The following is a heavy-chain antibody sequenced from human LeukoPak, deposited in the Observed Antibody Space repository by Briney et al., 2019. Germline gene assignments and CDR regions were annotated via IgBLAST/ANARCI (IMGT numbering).Heavy chain of an antibody. Sequence: SETLSLTCTVSGXSISSYYGSWIRQPPGKGLEWIGYIYYSGSTNYNPSLKSRVTISVDTSKNQFSLRLTSVTAADTAVYYCARDRGGTYVYWGQGTLVTVSS. V-gene: IGHV4-59*01. CDR2: IYYSGST. CDR3: ARDRGGTYVY. CDR1: GXSISSYY. D-gene: IGHD1-1*01. J-gene: IGHJ4*02.